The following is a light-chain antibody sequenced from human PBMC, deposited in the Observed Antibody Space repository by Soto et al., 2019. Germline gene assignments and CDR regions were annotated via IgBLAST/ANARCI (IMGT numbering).Light chain of an antibody. J-gene: IGLJ1*01. CDR1: SSNIGSKT. CDR2: NSY. CDR3: AAWDASLNGYV. Sequence: QSVLTQLPSASGTPGQRVTISCSGSSSNIGSKTVNWYQQLPGTVPKLLIYNSYQRPSGVPDRFSGSKSGTSASLAISGFQSENEADYYWAAWDASLNGYVFGAGTKVTVL. V-gene: IGLV1-44*01.